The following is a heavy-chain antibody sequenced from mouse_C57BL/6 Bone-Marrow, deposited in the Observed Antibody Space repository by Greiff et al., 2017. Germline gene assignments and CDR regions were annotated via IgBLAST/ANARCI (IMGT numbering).Heavy chain of an antibody. V-gene: IGHV5-17*01. CDR3: ARPGSYAMDY. CDR2: ISRGSSTT. J-gene: IGHJ4*01. Sequence: EVQLMESGGGLVKPGGSLKLSCAASGFTFSDSGMHWVRQAPEQGLEWVAYISRGSSTTYYADTVKGRYTISRDNAKNTLFLQMTSLRSEDTAMYYCARPGSYAMDYWGQGTSVTVSS. CDR1: GFTFSDSG.